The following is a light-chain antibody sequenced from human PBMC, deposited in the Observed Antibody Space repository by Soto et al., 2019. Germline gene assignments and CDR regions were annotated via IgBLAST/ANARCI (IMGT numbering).Light chain of an antibody. V-gene: IGKV4-1*01. CDR1: QSVLYSSNNNKNY. J-gene: IGKJ1*01. CDR2: WAS. CDR3: QQYYSTPWT. Sequence: DIVMTQSPDSLAVSLGERATIKCKSSQSVLYSSNNNKNYLAWYQQTPGQPPKLLLYWASTRESGVPDRFSGSGYGTDFTLNIRSMQHEDVAVYYCQQYYSTPWTFGQG.